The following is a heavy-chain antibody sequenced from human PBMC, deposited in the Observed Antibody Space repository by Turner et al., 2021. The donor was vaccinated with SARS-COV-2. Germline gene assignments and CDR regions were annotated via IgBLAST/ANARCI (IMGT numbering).Heavy chain of an antibody. CDR1: GYTFTGYC. CDR3: ARVRFGVVTHLENGMDV. J-gene: IGHJ6*02. Sequence: QFQLVQSGAEVKKPGASMKVSCKASGYTFTGYCMHWVRQAPGQGLEWMGWVNPNSGGTNYAKKFQGRVTMTSDTSISTAHMEVRRLRSDDTAVYYCARVRFGVVTHLENGMDVWGQGTTVTVSS. V-gene: IGHV1-2*02. D-gene: IGHD3-3*01. CDR2: VNPNSGGT.